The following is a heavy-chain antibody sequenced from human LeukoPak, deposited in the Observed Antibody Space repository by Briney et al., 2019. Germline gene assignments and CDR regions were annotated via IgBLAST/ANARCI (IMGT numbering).Heavy chain of an antibody. CDR2: INPSGGRT. V-gene: IGHV1-46*01. D-gene: IGHD3-10*01. CDR1: GYIFTSYY. CDR3: ARGGNYYGSGSFYTIDH. Sequence: ASVKVSCTASGYIFTSYYMHWVRQAPGQGLEWMGIINPSGGRTNYAQKFQGRVTMTRDTSTSTVYMELSSLRSEDTAVYYCARGGNYYGSGSFYTIDHWGQGTLVTVSS. J-gene: IGHJ4*02.